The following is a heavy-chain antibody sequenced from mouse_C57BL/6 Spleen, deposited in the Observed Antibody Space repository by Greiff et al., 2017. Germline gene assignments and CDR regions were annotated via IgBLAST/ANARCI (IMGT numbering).Heavy chain of an antibody. CDR1: GYTFTSYW. V-gene: IGHV1-69*01. Sequence: VQLQQPGAELVMPGASVKLSCKASGYTFTSYWMHWVKQRPGQGLEWIGEIDPSDSYTNYNQKFKGKSTLTVDKSSSTAYMQLSSLTSEGSAVYYCARWGYPYYAMDYWGQGTSVTVSS. J-gene: IGHJ4*01. CDR3: ARWGYPYYAMDY. CDR2: IDPSDSYT. D-gene: IGHD2-14*01.